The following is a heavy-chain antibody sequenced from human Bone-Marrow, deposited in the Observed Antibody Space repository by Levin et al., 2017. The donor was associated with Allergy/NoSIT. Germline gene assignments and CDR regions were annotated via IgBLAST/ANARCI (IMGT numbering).Heavy chain of an antibody. CDR3: ARDPNTSGFDP. D-gene: IGHD2-8*01. Sequence: PSETLSLTCSVSGGSVRDYYWNWIRQTPGKGLEWIGFIYYTASATYNPSLESRVTISLDTSKNQFSLRLNSVTAADTAIYYCARDPNTSGFDPWGQGTLVTVSS. CDR2: IYYTASA. V-gene: IGHV4-59*02. CDR1: GGSVRDYY. J-gene: IGHJ5*02.